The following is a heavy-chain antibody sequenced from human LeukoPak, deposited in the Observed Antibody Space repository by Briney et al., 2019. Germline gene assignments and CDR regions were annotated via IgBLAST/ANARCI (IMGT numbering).Heavy chain of an antibody. CDR3: AKQSVKSSSWPPFFDY. CDR1: GFAFSSYT. D-gene: IGHD6-13*01. Sequence: GGSLRLSCAASGFAFSSYTMSWVRQAPGKGLECVSSISSSSTDIHYADSLQGRFTISRDNAKNSLYLQMNSLRVEDTAVYYCAKQSVKSSSWPPFFDYWGQGTLVTVSS. J-gene: IGHJ4*02. CDR2: ISSSSTDI. V-gene: IGHV3-21*01.